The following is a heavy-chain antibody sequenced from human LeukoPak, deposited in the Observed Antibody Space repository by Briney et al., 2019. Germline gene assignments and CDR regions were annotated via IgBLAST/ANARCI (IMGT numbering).Heavy chain of an antibody. J-gene: IGHJ4*02. CDR3: ARQGELGVAGYDY. CDR2: IYPDGADT. D-gene: IGHD6-19*01. Sequence: GESLKISCKVSGYSFTSYWIAWVRQMPGKGLEWMGIIYPDGADTTYSPSFEGQVTFSVDRFVSTAYLHRSSLKASDTAMYYCARQGELGVAGYDYWGQGTRVTVSS. V-gene: IGHV5-51*01. CDR1: GYSFTSYW.